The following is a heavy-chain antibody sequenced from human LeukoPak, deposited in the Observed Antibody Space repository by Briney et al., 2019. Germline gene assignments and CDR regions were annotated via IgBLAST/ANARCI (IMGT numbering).Heavy chain of an antibody. CDR2: ISAYNGNT. D-gene: IGHD3-22*01. Sequence: ASVKVSCKASGYTFTSYGISWVRQAPGQGLEWMGWISAYNGNTNYAQKFQGRVTMTRNTSISTAYMELSSLRSEDTAVYYCARVSVSMIVVVQDAFDIWGQGTMVTVSS. J-gene: IGHJ3*02. V-gene: IGHV1-18*01. CDR1: GYTFTSYG. CDR3: ARVSVSMIVVVQDAFDI.